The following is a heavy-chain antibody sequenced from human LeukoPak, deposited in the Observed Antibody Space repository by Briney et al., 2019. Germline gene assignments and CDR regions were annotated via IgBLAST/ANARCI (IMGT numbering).Heavy chain of an antibody. CDR3: ARGGRWELPSRDEDALDI. Sequence: SETLSLTCTVSGGSISSGSYYWSWIRQPAGKGLEWIGRIYTSGSTNYNPSVKRGATIPLDTSKNQFSLKLSSVTAADTAVYYCARGGRWELPSRDEDALDIWGQGTMVTVSS. V-gene: IGHV4-61*02. CDR2: IYTSGST. J-gene: IGHJ3*02. D-gene: IGHD1-26*01. CDR1: GGSISSGSYY.